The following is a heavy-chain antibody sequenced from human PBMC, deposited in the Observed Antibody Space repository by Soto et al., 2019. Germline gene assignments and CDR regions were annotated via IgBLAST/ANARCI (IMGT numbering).Heavy chain of an antibody. J-gene: IGHJ4*02. CDR2: ISYDGSNK. CDR3: AKDPDSSGTGL. CDR1: GFTFSSYG. V-gene: IGHV3-30*18. Sequence: QVQLVESGGGVVQPGRSLRLSCAASGFTFSSYGMHWVRQAPGKGLEWVAVISYDGSNKYYADSVKGRFTISRDNSKNTLYLQMNSLRAEDTAVYYCAKDPDSSGTGLWGQGTLVTVSS. D-gene: IGHD6-19*01.